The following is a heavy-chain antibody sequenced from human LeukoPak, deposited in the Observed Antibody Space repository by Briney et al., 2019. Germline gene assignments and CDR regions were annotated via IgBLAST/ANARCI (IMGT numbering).Heavy chain of an antibody. D-gene: IGHD3-9*01. V-gene: IGHV3-23*01. CDR3: AKDFGGSILTGYYIFDY. CDR2: ISGSGGST. CDR1: GFTFSSYA. Sequence: GGSLRLSCAASGFTFSSYAMSWVRQAPGKGLEWVSAISGSGGSTYYADSVKGRFTISRDNSKNTLYLQMNSLRAEDTAVYYCAKDFGGSILTGYYIFDYWGQGTLVTVSS. J-gene: IGHJ4*02.